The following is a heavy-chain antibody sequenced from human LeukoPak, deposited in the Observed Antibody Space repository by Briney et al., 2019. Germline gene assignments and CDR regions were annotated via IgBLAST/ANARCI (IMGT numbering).Heavy chain of an antibody. CDR3: ARRPAVYSSSWYIWFDP. J-gene: IGHJ5*02. Sequence: SETLSLTCTVSGGSISSGGYYWSWIRQHPGTGLEWIGYIYYSGSTYYNPSLKSRVTISVDTSKNQFSLKLSSVTAADTAVYYCARRPAVYSSSWYIWFDPWGQGTLVTVSS. CDR1: GGSISSGGYY. D-gene: IGHD6-13*01. CDR2: IYYSGST. V-gene: IGHV4-31*03.